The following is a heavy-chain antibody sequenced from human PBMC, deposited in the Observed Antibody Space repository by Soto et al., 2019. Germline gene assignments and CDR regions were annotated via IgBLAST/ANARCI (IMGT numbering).Heavy chain of an antibody. CDR2: IYWDDDK. D-gene: IGHD4-17*01. CDR1: GFSLSTSGVG. Sequence: QITLKESGPTLVKPTQTLTLTCTFSGFSLSTSGVGVGWIRQPPGKALEWLALIYWDDDKRYSPSLKSRLTITKDTSKNPVVLTMTNMDPVDTATYYCAHRDYGDYALDYWGQGTLVTVSS. CDR3: AHRDYGDYALDY. V-gene: IGHV2-5*02. J-gene: IGHJ4*02.